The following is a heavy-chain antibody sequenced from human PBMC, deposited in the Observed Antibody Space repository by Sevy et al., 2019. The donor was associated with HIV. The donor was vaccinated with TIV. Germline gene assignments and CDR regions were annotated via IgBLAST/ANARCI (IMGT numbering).Heavy chain of an antibody. Sequence: ASVKVSCKASGYTFTSYDINWVRQATGQGLEWMGWMNPNSGNTGYAQKFQGRVTMTRNTSISTAYMELSSLRSEYTAVYYCARGRGGVVIKVGDYWGQGTLVTVSS. V-gene: IGHV1-8*01. J-gene: IGHJ4*02. CDR1: GYTFTSYD. D-gene: IGHD3-3*01. CDR2: MNPNSGNT. CDR3: ARGRGGVVIKVGDY.